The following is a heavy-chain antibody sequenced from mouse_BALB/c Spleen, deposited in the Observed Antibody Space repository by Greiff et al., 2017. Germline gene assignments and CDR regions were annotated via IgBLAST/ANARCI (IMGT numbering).Heavy chain of an antibody. Sequence: EVQVVESGGDLVKPGGSLKLSCAASGFTFSSYGMSWVRQTPDKRLEWVATISSGGSYTYYPDSVKGRFTISRDNAKNTLYLQMSSLKSEDTAMYYCARHEQVPFFDYWGQGTTLTVSS. CDR1: GFTFSSYG. CDR2: ISSGGSYT. V-gene: IGHV5-6*01. CDR3: ARHEQVPFFDY. J-gene: IGHJ2*01.